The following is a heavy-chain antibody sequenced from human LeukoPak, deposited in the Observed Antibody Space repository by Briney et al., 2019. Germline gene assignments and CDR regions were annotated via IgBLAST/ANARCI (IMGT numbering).Heavy chain of an antibody. CDR3: GYTNNFYH. V-gene: IGHV3-7*01. CDR2: TKHDGREK. CDR1: GLTFSGQW. D-gene: IGHD3-16*02. Sequence: GESLRLSCVASGLTFSGQWLNWVRQAPGQGLEWVANTKHDGREKYYVDSVKGRFTISRDDGQNSLSLHMNSVRAEDTAIYYCGYTNNFYHWGQGALVVVSA. J-gene: IGHJ4*02.